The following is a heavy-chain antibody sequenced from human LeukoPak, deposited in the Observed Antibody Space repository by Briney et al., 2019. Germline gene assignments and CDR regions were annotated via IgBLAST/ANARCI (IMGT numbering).Heavy chain of an antibody. CDR3: ARLTYNYGTGSGFDF. V-gene: IGHV3-66*04. Sequence: IYGGGSTYYAAYVKGRSTISRDNSKNTLYLQMNSMRSEDTAVYYCARLTYNYGTGSGFDFWGQGTLVTVSS. D-gene: IGHD5-18*01. J-gene: IGHJ4*02. CDR2: IYGGGST.